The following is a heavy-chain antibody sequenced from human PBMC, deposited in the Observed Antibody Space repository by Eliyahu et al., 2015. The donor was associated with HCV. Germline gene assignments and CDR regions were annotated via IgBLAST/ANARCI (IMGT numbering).Heavy chain of an antibody. V-gene: IGHV3-30-3*01. CDR3: ARENYDILTGYFLGDFDY. CDR2: ISYDGSNK. J-gene: IGHJ4*02. CDR1: GFTFNSYT. D-gene: IGHD3-9*01. Sequence: QVQLVESGGGVVQPGRSLRLSCAASGFTFNSYTMHWVHQAPGKGLEWVAVISYDGSNKYYADSVKGRFTISRDNSKNTLYLQMNSLRAEDTAVYYCARENYDILTGYFLGDFDYWGQGTLVTVSS.